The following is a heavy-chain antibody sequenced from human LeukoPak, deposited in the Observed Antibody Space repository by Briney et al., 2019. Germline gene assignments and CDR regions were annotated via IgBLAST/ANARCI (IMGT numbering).Heavy chain of an antibody. D-gene: IGHD4-17*01. Sequence: PSETLSLTCTVSGGSISSGGYYWSWIRQPPGKGLEWIGYIYYSGSTNYNPSLKSRVTISVDTSKNQFSLKLSSVTAADTAVYYCARSHRDYGDYPWGQGTLVTVSS. CDR3: ARSHRDYGDYP. J-gene: IGHJ5*02. CDR2: IYYSGST. V-gene: IGHV4-61*08. CDR1: GGSISSGGYY.